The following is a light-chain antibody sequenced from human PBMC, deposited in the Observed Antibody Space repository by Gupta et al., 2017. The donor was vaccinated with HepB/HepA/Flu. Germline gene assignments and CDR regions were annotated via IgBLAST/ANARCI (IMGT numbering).Light chain of an antibody. CDR1: QPINKY. V-gene: IGKV1-33*01. CDR2: DAS. J-gene: IGKJ4*01. Sequence: DIQMTQSPSSLSASLGDRVTISCQASQPINKYLNWYQQSPGKAPKLLITDASDLGIGVPSRFSGSGFQTEFTLTIIGLQPEDFATYYCQQFDNYPLTFGGGTKVEI. CDR3: QQFDNYPLT.